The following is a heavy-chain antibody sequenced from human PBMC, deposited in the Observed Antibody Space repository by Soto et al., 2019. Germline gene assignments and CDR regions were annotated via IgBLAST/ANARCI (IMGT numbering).Heavy chain of an antibody. CDR3: AGDPKPSIVVVPAAIPYYYYGMDV. CDR2: IIPIFGTA. V-gene: IGHV1-69*01. D-gene: IGHD2-2*01. CDR1: GGTFSSYA. J-gene: IGHJ6*02. Sequence: QVQLVQSGAEVKKPGSSVKVSCKASGGTFSSYAISWVRQAPGQGLEWMGGIIPIFGTANYAQKFQGRVTITADESTSTAYMELSSLRSEDTAVYYCAGDPKPSIVVVPAAIPYYYYGMDVWGQGTTVTVSS.